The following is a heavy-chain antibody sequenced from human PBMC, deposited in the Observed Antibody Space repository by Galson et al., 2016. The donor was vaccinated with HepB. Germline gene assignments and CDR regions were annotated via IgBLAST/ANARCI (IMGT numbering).Heavy chain of an antibody. V-gene: IGHV3-23*01. CDR1: GFTFSSYA. D-gene: IGHD2-15*01. CDR3: AKCAYSLPANFQH. J-gene: IGHJ1*01. Sequence: SLRLSCAASGFTFSSYAMNWVRQPPGKGLEWVSSISGSGGTTYYADSLKGRFTISRGNSKSTLYLQMNSLIAADTAVYYCAKCAYSLPANFQHWGQGTLVTVSS. CDR2: ISGSGGTT.